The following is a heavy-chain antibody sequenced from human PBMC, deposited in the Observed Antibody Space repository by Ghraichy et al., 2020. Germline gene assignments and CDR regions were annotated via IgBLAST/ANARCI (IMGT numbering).Heavy chain of an antibody. Sequence: SETQSLTCTVSGGSISSYYWNWIRQPPGKGLEWIGYIYYTGSTDYNPSLKSRLTISVDTSKNQFSLKLSSVTAADTAVYYCARKGVRFGDFYGMDVWGQGTTVTVSS. CDR3: ARKGVRFGDFYGMDV. CDR2: IYYTGST. CDR1: GGSISSYY. V-gene: IGHV4-59*01. D-gene: IGHD3-3*01. J-gene: IGHJ6*02.